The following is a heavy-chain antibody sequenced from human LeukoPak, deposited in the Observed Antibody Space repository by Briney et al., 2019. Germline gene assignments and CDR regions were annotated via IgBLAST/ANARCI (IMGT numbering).Heavy chain of an antibody. Sequence: GGSLRLSCAASGFIFSSYSMNWVRQAPGKGLEWVSSISSSSSYIYYADSVKGRFTISRDNAKNSLYLQMNSLRAEDTAVYYCARDWYSSSWYYYYYYYMDVWGKGTTVTVSS. CDR3: ARDWYSSSWYYYYYYYMDV. CDR1: GFIFSSYS. CDR2: ISSSSSYI. J-gene: IGHJ6*03. V-gene: IGHV3-21*01. D-gene: IGHD6-13*01.